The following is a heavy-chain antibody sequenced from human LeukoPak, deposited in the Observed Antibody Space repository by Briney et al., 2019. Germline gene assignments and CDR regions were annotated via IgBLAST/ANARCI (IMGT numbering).Heavy chain of an antibody. CDR3: ARGRPLRYFDWLFHY. J-gene: IGHJ4*02. D-gene: IGHD3-9*01. CDR1: GFTFSSYG. CDR2: ISSSSSTK. V-gene: IGHV3-48*01. Sequence: PGGSLRLSCAASGFTFSSYGMNWVRQAPGKGLEWVSYISSSSSTKYYADSVKGRFTISRDNAKNSLYLQMNSLRAEDTAVYYCARGRPLRYFDWLFHYWGQGTLVTVSS.